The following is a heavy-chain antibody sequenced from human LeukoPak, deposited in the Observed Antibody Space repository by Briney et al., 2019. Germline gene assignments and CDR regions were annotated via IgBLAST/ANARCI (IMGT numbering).Heavy chain of an antibody. Sequence: PGGALRVSCAASGFTFYDYAMQWGRQGPGEGRGWGSGISWNSGSIGPAASLKARFTISRDNPKNSLYLQMNSLRAEAMPLYYCAKGAIEYSSTQYDYWGQGTLVTVSS. CDR1: GFTFYDYA. V-gene: IGHV3-9*03. CDR3: AKGAIEYSSTQYDY. CDR2: ISWNSGSI. D-gene: IGHD6-6*01. J-gene: IGHJ4*02.